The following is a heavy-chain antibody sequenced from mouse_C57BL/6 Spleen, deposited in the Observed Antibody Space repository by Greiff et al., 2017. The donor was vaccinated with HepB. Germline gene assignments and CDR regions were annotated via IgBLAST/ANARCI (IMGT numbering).Heavy chain of an antibody. D-gene: IGHD6-1*01. CDR2: IIPNYGTT. CDR1: GYSFTDYN. J-gene: IGHJ3*01. CDR3: ATSYQGFAY. Sequence: LVEPGASVKISCKASGYSFTDYNMNWVKQSNGKRLEWTGVIIPNYGTTSYNQKFKGKATLTVDQSSSTAYMQLNSLTSEDAAVYYCATSYQGFAYWGQGTLVTVSA. V-gene: IGHV1-39*01.